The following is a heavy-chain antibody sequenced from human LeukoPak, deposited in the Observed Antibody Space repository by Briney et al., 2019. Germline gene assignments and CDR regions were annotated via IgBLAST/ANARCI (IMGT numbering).Heavy chain of an antibody. D-gene: IGHD4-23*01. Sequence: HSGGSLRLSCAASGFTFSSYGMHWVRQAPGKWLEWVAVIWYDGSNKDYADSVKGRFTISRDNSKNTLYLQMNSLRAEDTAVYYCARDHDYGGNSPFDYWGQGTLVTVSS. V-gene: IGHV3-33*01. CDR3: ARDHDYGGNSPFDY. CDR1: GFTFSSYG. CDR2: IWYDGSNK. J-gene: IGHJ4*02.